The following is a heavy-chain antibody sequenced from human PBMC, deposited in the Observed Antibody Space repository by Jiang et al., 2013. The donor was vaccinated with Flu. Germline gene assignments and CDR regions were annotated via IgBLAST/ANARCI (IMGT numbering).Heavy chain of an antibody. CDR2: IVPLFHIA. D-gene: IGHD2-21*02. CDR1: GGTFRSSS. J-gene: IGHJ3*02. Sequence: AEVKKPGSSVKVSCEASGGTFRSSSITWVRQAPGQGLEWMGGIVPLFHIAKYAPKFQGRVTITADASTSTAYMELSSLRSEDTAVYYCARGFGSGGDSRSAFDIWGQGTMVTVSS. CDR3: ARGFGSGGDSRSAFDI. V-gene: IGHV1-69*01.